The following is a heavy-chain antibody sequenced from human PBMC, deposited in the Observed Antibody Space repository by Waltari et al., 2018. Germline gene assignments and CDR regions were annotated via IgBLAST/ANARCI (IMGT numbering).Heavy chain of an antibody. CDR2: ISNSGST. V-gene: IGHV4-39*01. D-gene: IGHD6-13*01. Sequence: QLQLQESGPGLVKPSETLSLTCTVSGGSISSGDYYWGWSRQPPGEGLEWIGSISNSGSTLHNPSLKSRVTISVDTSKNQFSLKLTSVTAADTAVYYCARLGSAAVDYWGQGTLVTVSS. CDR3: ARLGSAAVDY. J-gene: IGHJ4*02. CDR1: GGSISSGDYY.